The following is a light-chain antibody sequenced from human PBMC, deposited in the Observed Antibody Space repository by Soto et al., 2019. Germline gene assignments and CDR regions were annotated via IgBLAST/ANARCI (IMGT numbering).Light chain of an antibody. Sequence: EVVMTQSPATLSVSPGERATLSCRASQSVSNNLAWYQQKPGQAPRLLIYGASTRATGIPARFSGSGSGSGSGTEFTLTISSLQSEDFAVYYCQQHNDWPRTFGQGTKVDIK. CDR2: GAS. CDR3: QQHNDWPRT. J-gene: IGKJ2*01. V-gene: IGKV3-15*01. CDR1: QSVSNN.